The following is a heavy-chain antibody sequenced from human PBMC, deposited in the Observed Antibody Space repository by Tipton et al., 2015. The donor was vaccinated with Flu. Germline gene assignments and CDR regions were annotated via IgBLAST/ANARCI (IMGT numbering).Heavy chain of an antibody. V-gene: IGHV4-61*02. CDR1: GGSISSGSYY. D-gene: IGHD3-10*01. CDR2: IYTSGST. Sequence: TLSLTCTVSGGSISSGSYYWSWIRQPAGKGLEWIGRIYTSGSTNYNPSLKSRVTISVDTSKNQFSLKLSSMTAADTAVYYCARDLFGEKDWFDPWGQGTLVTVSS. J-gene: IGHJ5*02. CDR3: ARDLFGEKDWFDP.